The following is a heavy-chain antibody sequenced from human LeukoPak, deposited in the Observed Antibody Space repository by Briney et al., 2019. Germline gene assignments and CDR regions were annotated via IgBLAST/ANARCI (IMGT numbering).Heavy chain of an antibody. CDR2: IRYDGRSQ. CDR3: AKDRRRDDVLTGSFSD. V-gene: IGHV3-30*02. J-gene: IGHJ4*02. Sequence: GGSLRLSCATSGFTFSNYGMHWVRQAPGKGLECVAFIRYDGRSQYCANSVKGRFTISRDNSKNTLYLQLNSLRAGDTALYFCAKDRRRDDVLTGSFSDWGQGTLVTVSS. CDR1: GFTFSNYG. D-gene: IGHD3-9*01.